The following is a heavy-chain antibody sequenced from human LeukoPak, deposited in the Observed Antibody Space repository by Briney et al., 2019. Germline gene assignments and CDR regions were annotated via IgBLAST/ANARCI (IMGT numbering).Heavy chain of an antibody. V-gene: IGHV6-1*01. CDR3: ARGWGYCSGGSCNVFDH. CDR2: TYYRSKWFN. Sequence: SQTLSLTCAISGDRVSGNSGSWNWIRQSPSRGLEWLGRTYYRSKWFNDYAVSVKSRVAINPDTSKNQFSLQLKSVTPEDTAVYYCARGWGYCSGGSCNVFDHWGRGTSVTVSA. CDR1: GDRVSGNSGS. J-gene: IGHJ4*02. D-gene: IGHD2-15*01.